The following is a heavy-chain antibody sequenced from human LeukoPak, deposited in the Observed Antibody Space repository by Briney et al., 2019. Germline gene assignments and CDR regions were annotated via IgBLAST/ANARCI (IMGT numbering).Heavy chain of an antibody. CDR3: ARDWGVSARPGYMDV. V-gene: IGHV4-34*01. CDR2: INHSGST. D-gene: IGHD6-6*01. J-gene: IGHJ6*03. Sequence: SETLSLTCAVYGGSFSGYYWSWIRQPPGKGLEWIGEINHSGSTNYNPSLKSRVTISVDTSKNQFSLKLSSVTAADTAVYYCARDWGVSARPGYMDVWGKGTTVTVSS. CDR1: GGSFSGYY.